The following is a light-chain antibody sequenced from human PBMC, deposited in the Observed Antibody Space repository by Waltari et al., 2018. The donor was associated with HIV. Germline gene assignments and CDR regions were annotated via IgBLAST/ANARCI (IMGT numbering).Light chain of an antibody. CDR1: DPHLRRHP. V-gene: IGLV1-44*01. Sequence: QAVLPQQPSLSAAPGAPCSVPCPRTDPHLRRHPWHCHPPIPGKAPRLAIFDTISRGPGVPGRFSSARSGASVSLTIRGLQLEDEASYFCETWDDGLIGVFGGGT. J-gene: IGLJ3*02. CDR3: ETWDDGLIGV. CDR2: DTI.